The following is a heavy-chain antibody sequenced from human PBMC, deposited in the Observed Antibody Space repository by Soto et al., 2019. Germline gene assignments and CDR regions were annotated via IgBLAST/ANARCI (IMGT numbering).Heavy chain of an antibody. CDR1: GYTFTSYG. Sequence: ASVKVSCKASGYTFTSYGISWVRQAPGQGLEWMGWIGAYNGNTNYAQKLQGRVTMTTDTSTSTAYMELRSLRSDDTAMYYCARDPFNIVLATDRSFEYWGQGTLVTVSS. V-gene: IGHV1-18*01. CDR3: ARDPFNIVLATDRSFEY. D-gene: IGHD2-21*01. CDR2: IGAYNGNT. J-gene: IGHJ4*02.